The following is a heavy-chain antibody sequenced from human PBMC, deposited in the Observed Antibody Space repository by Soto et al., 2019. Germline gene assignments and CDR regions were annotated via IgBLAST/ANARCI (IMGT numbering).Heavy chain of an antibody. CDR2: IFSNDEK. Sequence: QVTLKESGPVLVKPTETLTLTCTVSGFSLSNARMGVSWIRQPPGKALEWLAHIFSNDEKSYSTSLKSRLTIPKDTSKSQVVLTMTNMDPVDTATYYCARIGDYYGSGSYPWYFDLWGRGTLVTVSS. V-gene: IGHV2-26*01. J-gene: IGHJ2*01. D-gene: IGHD3-10*01. CDR1: GFSLSNARMG. CDR3: ARIGDYYGSGSYPWYFDL.